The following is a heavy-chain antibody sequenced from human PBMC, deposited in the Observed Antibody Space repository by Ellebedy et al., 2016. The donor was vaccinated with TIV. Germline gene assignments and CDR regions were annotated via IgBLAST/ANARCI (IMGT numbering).Heavy chain of an antibody. D-gene: IGHD2/OR15-2a*01. Sequence: GESLKISCVVSGFSFSDHYMNWIRQTPGKGLEWLSYISGSSVDTNYADSVKGRFTISRDNAKNSLYLQMNSLRAEDTAVYYCAREESEGDWFDPWGQGTLVTVSS. CDR3: AREESEGDWFDP. CDR2: ISGSSVDT. V-gene: IGHV3-11*06. J-gene: IGHJ5*02. CDR1: GFSFSDHY.